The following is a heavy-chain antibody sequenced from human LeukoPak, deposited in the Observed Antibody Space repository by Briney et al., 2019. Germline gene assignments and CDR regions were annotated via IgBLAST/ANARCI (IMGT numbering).Heavy chain of an antibody. Sequence: ASVKVSCKASGYTFTSYGISWVRQAPGQGLEWMGWISAYNGNTNYAQKLQGRVTITTDESTSTAYMELSSLRSEDTAVYYCASMRKGSGSYYYGMDVWGQGTTVTVSS. J-gene: IGHJ6*02. CDR2: ISAYNGNT. CDR1: GYTFTSYG. CDR3: ASMRKGSGSYYYGMDV. V-gene: IGHV1-18*01. D-gene: IGHD3-10*01.